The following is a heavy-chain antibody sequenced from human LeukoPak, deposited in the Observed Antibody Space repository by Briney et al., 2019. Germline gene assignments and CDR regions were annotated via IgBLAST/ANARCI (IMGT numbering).Heavy chain of an antibody. D-gene: IGHD3-10*01. CDR1: GFTVSSNY. J-gene: IGHJ3*02. CDR2: IYSGGST. Sequence: GGSLRLSCAASGFTVSSNYMSWVRQAPGKGLEWDSVIYSGGSTYYADSVKGRFTISRDNSKNTLYLQMNSLRAEDTAVYYCARDTTLWFGESIGAFDIWGQGTMVTVSS. V-gene: IGHV3-53*01. CDR3: ARDTTLWFGESIGAFDI.